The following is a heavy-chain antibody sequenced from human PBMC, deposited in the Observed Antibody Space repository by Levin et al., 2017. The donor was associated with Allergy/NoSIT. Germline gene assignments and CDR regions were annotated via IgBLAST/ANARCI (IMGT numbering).Heavy chain of an antibody. V-gene: IGHV3-30*18. D-gene: IGHD1-26*01. CDR3: AKDEGMGALDY. J-gene: IGHJ4*02. CDR1: GFTFSSYG. CDR2: ISYDGSNK. Sequence: GESLKISCAASGFTFSSYGMHWVRQAPGKGLEWVAVISYDGSNKYYADSVKGRFTISRDNSKNTLYLQMNSLRAEDTAVYYCAKDEGMGALDYWGQGTLVTVSS.